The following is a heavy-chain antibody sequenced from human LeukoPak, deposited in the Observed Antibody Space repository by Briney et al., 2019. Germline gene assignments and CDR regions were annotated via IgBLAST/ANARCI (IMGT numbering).Heavy chain of an antibody. CDR3: ARGSKMARGARHYNYFDP. CDR2: INHSGNT. D-gene: IGHD3-10*01. V-gene: IGHV4-34*01. CDR1: GGSFSEYY. J-gene: IGHJ5*02. Sequence: SETLSLTCAVYGGSFSEYYWNWIRQPPGKGREWIAEINHSGNTNYNPSLNNRVKSRVTISVDPSKHQFSLNLNSVTAADTAVYYCARGSKMARGARHYNYFDPWGQGALVTVSS.